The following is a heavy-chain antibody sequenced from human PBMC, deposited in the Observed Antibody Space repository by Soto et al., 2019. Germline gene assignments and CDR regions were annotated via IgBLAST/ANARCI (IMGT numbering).Heavy chain of an antibody. CDR3: ARDLGVGVVPAAIFIY. D-gene: IGHD2-2*01. CDR2: ISYDGSNK. Sequence: GGSLRLSCAASGFTFSSYAMHWVRQAPGKGLEWVAVISYDGSNKYYADSVKGRFTISRDNSKNTLYLQMNSLRAEDTAVYYCARDLGVGVVPAAIFIYWGQGTLVTVSS. CDR1: GFTFSSYA. J-gene: IGHJ4*02. V-gene: IGHV3-30-3*01.